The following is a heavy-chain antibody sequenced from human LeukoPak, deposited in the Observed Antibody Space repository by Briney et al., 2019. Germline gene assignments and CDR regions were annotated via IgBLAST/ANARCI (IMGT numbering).Heavy chain of an antibody. CDR3: ARAWYSSSWSSLTPAASW. V-gene: IGHV1-2*02. CDR2: INPKSGDP. D-gene: IGHD6-13*01. J-gene: IGHJ4*02. CDR1: GYRFTGYY. Sequence: ASVKVSCKTSGYRFTGYYMHWVRQAPGQGLEWMGWINPKSGDPIYVQKFQGRVTMTRDTSISTAYMELSRLRSDDTAVYYCARAWYSSSWSSLTPAASWWGQGTLVTVSS.